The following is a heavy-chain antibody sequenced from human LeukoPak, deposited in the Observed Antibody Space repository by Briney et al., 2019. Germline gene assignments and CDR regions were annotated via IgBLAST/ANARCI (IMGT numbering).Heavy chain of an antibody. Sequence: ASVKVSCKSSGYTFTGYGISWVRQPPGQGLEWMGWTSAYNGNTNYAQKLQGRVTMTTDTSTSTAYMELRSLRSDDTAVYYCARQGAARPNWFDPWGQGTLVTVSS. CDR2: TSAYNGNT. CDR3: ARQGAARPNWFDP. V-gene: IGHV1-18*01. CDR1: GYTFTGYG. D-gene: IGHD6-6*01. J-gene: IGHJ5*02.